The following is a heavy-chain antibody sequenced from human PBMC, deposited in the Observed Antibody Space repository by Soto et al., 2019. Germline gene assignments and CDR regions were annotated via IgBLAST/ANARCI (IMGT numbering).Heavy chain of an antibody. CDR3: ARGGSGWTRGGWLGP. V-gene: IGHV3-11*01. Sequence: QMQLVQSGGGLVKPGGSLTLSCKASGLTFSDYYMIWVRQTPGKGLEWLSYISDSGSTIYYADSVRARFTIFRENAANSVYLQLDDLTDGDTAFYYCARGGSGWTRGGWLGPWGQGSLVTVSS. J-gene: IGHJ5*02. D-gene: IGHD6-25*01. CDR2: ISDSGSTI. CDR1: GLTFSDYY.